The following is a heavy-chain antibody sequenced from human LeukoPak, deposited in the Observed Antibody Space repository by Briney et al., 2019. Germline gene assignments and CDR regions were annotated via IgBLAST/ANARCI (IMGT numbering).Heavy chain of an antibody. D-gene: IGHD6-25*01. CDR1: GFTVSSNY. CDR2: IYSGGST. J-gene: IGHJ3*02. Sequence: QPGGSLRLSCAASGFTVSSNYMSWVRQAPGKGLEWVSVIYSGGSTYYADSVKGRFTISRDNSENTVYLQMNSLRAEDTAVYYCAREAVKAAGKAFDIWGQGTMVTVSS. V-gene: IGHV3-53*01. CDR3: AREAVKAAGKAFDI.